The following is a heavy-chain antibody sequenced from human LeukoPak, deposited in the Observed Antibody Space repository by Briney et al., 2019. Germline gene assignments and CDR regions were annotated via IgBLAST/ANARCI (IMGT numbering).Heavy chain of an antibody. CDR2: ISSSSSYI. V-gene: IGHV3-21*01. J-gene: IGHJ4*02. CDR1: GFTFSSYS. D-gene: IGHD3-22*01. Sequence: GGSLRLSCAASGFTFSSYSMNWVRQAPGKGLEWVSSISSSSSYIYYADSVKGRFTISRDNAKNSLYLQMNSLRAEDTAVYYCARDLYYYDSSGYYWGQGTLVTVSS. CDR3: ARDLYYYDSSGYY.